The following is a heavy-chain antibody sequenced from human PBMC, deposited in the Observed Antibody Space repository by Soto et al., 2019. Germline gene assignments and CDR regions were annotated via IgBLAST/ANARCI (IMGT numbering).Heavy chain of an antibody. CDR3: ASSVVRYDSSGYGRGIFDY. Sequence: SVKVSCKASGGTFSSYAISWVRQAPGQGLEWMGGIIPIFGTANYAQKFQGRVTITADESTSTAYMELSSLRSEDTAVYYCASSVVRYDSSGYGRGIFDYWGQGTLVTVSS. D-gene: IGHD3-22*01. J-gene: IGHJ4*02. CDR2: IIPIFGTA. V-gene: IGHV1-69*13. CDR1: GGTFSSYA.